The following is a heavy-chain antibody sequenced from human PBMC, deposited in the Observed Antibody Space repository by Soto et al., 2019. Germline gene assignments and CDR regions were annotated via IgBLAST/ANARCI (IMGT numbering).Heavy chain of an antibody. CDR1: GGNFKNFA. Sequence: QVQLVQSGSEVRKPGSSVKVSCKASGGNFKNFAISWVRQAPGQGLEWMGGIIPSFPTTKYTEKFHDRVTITADEGTTTVYVELSGLRSDDTAIYYCARAGVGQQPRFYVFDFWGPGTLVTVAS. J-gene: IGHJ4*02. V-gene: IGHV1-69*01. CDR2: IIPSFPTT. CDR3: ARAGVGQQPRFYVFDF. D-gene: IGHD6-13*01.